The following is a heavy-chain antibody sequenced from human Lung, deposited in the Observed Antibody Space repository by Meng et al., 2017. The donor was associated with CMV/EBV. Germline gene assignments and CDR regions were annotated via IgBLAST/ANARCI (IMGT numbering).Heavy chain of an antibody. CDR2: FRYSRDT. CDR1: SSHDYW. V-gene: IGHV4-30-4*01. CDR3: VRGLYYLTGNGYYHDF. D-gene: IGHD2-21*01. Sequence: SSHDYWWSCTRRPQGKGQGWVGYFRYSRDTDSIQSVQRRQSVAVDTSKNQFTLRLTSVTAADTAVYYCVRGLYYLTGNGYYHDFWGPGTLVTVSS. J-gene: IGHJ4*02.